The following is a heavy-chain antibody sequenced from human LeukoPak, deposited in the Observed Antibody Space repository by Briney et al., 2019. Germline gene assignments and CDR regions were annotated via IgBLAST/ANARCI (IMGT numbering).Heavy chain of an antibody. CDR2: NYYSGST. CDR1: GGSISSHY. CDR3: ARVGRSSSWHLNYYYYYYMDV. J-gene: IGHJ6*03. D-gene: IGHD6-13*01. V-gene: IGHV4-59*11. Sequence: SETLSLTCTVSGGSISSHYWRWIRQPPGKGLEWIGYNYYSGSTNYNPSLKSRVTISVDTSKNQFSLKLSSVTAADTAVYYCARVGRSSSWHLNYYYYYYMDVWGKGTTVTVSS.